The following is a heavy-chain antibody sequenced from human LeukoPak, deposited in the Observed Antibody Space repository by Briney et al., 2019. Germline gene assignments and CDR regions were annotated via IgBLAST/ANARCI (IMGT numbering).Heavy chain of an antibody. CDR2: IKTDGSST. D-gene: IGHD6-6*01. Sequence: GGSLRLSCAASGFTFSRYWMHWVRQAPGKGLVWVSRIKTDGSSTTYADSVKGRFTISRDNAKNTLYLQMNSLRAEDTAVYYCVKDPYSSSSGGPYAMDVWGQGTTVTVSS. J-gene: IGHJ6*02. V-gene: IGHV3-74*01. CDR3: VKDPYSSSSGGPYAMDV. CDR1: GFTFSRYW.